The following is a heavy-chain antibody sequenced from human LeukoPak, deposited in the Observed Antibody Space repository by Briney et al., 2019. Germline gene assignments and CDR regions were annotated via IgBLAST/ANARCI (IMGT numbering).Heavy chain of an antibody. V-gene: IGHV4-31*03. J-gene: IGHJ4*02. Sequence: SETLSLTCTVSGGSISSGGYYWNWIRQHPGKGLEWIGYIYYSGSTYYNPSLKSRVTISVDTSKNQFSLKLSSVTAADTAVYYCARDPSVSGGVFGYWGQGTLVTVSS. CDR2: IYYSGST. CDR3: ARDPSVSGGVFGY. D-gene: IGHD2-8*01. CDR1: GGSISSGGYY.